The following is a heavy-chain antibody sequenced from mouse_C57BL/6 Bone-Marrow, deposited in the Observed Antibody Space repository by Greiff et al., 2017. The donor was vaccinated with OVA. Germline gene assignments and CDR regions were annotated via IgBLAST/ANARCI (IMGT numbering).Heavy chain of an antibody. V-gene: IGHV5-6*01. J-gene: IGHJ3*01. CDR2: ISSGGSYT. CDR1: GFTFSSYG. D-gene: IGHD2-12*01. CDR3: ARLNSYYLSY. Sequence: EVMLVESGGDLVKPGGSLKLSCAASGFTFSSYGMSWVRQTPDKRLEWVATISSGGSYTYHPEMVKGRCTSSRDNAKNTLYLLMSSLKSEDTAMYYCARLNSYYLSYWGQGTLVTVSA.